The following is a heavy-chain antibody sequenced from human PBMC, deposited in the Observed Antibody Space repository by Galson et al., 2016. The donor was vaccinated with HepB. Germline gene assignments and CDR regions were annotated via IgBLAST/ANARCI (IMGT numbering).Heavy chain of an antibody. CDR2: IDGPTPNT. CDR3: TTWLSHHFDY. J-gene: IGHJ4*02. V-gene: IGHV3-23*01. Sequence: SLRLSCAASGFTFRNYALSWVRRAPGKGLEWVSHIDGPTPNTHYADSVGGRFSIHRDNSRDTLYLQMDSLTAEDSAIYYCTTWLSHHFDYWGQGTRVTVSS. CDR1: GFTFRNYA. D-gene: IGHD6-19*01.